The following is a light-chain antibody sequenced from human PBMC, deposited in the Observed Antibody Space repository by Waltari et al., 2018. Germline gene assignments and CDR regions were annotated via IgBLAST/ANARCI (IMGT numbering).Light chain of an antibody. J-gene: IGKJ1*01. V-gene: IGKV4-1*01. CDR2: WAS. Sequence: DIVMTQSPDSLAVSLGERATINCKSCQSVLYSSNNKNFLAWYQQKPGQPPKLLIYWASTRESGVPDRFSGSGSGTDFTLTISSLQAEDVAVYYCQQYYITPPWTFGQGTKVEIK. CDR3: QQYYITPPWT. CDR1: QSVLYSSNNKNF.